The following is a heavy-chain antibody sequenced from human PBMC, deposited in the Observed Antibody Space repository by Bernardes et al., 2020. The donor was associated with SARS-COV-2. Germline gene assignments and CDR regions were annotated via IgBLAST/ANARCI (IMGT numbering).Heavy chain of an antibody. CDR2: ISVYNGNT. J-gene: IGHJ5*02. CDR3: ASFQQQLAKGFDP. CDR1: GDTFGNYG. D-gene: IGHD6-6*01. Sequence: ASVKVSCKASGDTFGNYGFTWVRQAPGHGLEWMGWISVYNGNTNYAQKFQDRVTMSTDTSKTTAYMELRSLRSDDSAMYFCASFQQQLAKGFDPWGQGTLVTVSS. V-gene: IGHV1-18*01.